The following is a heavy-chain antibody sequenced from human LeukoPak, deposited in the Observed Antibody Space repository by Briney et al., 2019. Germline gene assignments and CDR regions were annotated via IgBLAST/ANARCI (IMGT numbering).Heavy chain of an antibody. D-gene: IGHD6-13*01. Sequence: PSETLSLTCAVYGGSFSGYYWSWIRQPPGKGLEWIGEINHSGSTNYNPSLKSRVTISVDTSKNQFSLKLSSVTAADTAVYYCASGHKAAAGTFDAFDIWGQGTVVTVSS. CDR3: ASGHKAAAGTFDAFDI. CDR1: GGSFSGYY. J-gene: IGHJ3*02. V-gene: IGHV4-34*01. CDR2: INHSGST.